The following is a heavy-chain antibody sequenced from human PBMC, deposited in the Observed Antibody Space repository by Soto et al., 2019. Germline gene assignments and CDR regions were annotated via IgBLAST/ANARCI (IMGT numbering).Heavy chain of an antibody. Sequence: QLQLQESGPGLVKPSETLSLTCTVSGGSISSSSYYWGWIRQPPGKGLEWIGSIYYSGSTYYNPSLKSRVTISVDTSKNQFSLKLSSVTAADTAVYYCARHHPMVRGVIISETENWFDPWGQGTLVTVSS. J-gene: IGHJ5*02. CDR3: ARHHPMVRGVIISETENWFDP. CDR2: IYYSGST. V-gene: IGHV4-39*01. CDR1: GGSISSSSYY. D-gene: IGHD3-10*01.